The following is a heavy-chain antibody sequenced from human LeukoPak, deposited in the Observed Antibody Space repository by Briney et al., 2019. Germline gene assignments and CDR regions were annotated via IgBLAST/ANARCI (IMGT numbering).Heavy chain of an antibody. CDR2: ISYDGSDK. Sequence: PGGSLRLSCAASGFTFSSYGMHWVHQAPGKGLEWVAAISYDGSDKYYADSVKGRFTISKDNSKNTLSLQMNSLRAEDTAVFFCAKDLRYCSGTSCYEASGMDVWGQGTTVTVSS. J-gene: IGHJ6*02. D-gene: IGHD2-2*01. CDR1: GFTFSSYG. CDR3: AKDLRYCSGTSCYEASGMDV. V-gene: IGHV3-30*18.